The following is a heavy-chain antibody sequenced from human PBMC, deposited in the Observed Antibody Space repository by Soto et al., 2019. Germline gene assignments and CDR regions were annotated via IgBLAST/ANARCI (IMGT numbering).Heavy chain of an antibody. D-gene: IGHD3-10*01. V-gene: IGHV3-33*01. CDR1: GYTFIRYG. CDR3: ARDGSGGAWGWFDP. CDR2: IWYDGSNK. Sequence: QVQLVESGGGVVRPGMSLRLSCAASGYTFIRYGMHWVRQAPGKGLEWVAVIWYDGSNKYYADSVKGRFTISRDNSKNTVFLQMDSLRVEDTALYYCARDGSGGAWGWFDPWGQGTLVSVSS. J-gene: IGHJ5*02.